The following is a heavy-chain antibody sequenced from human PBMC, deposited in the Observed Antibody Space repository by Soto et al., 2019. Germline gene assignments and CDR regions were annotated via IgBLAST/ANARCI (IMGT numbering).Heavy chain of an antibody. J-gene: IGHJ4*02. CDR2: IYYSGST. Sequence: SETLSLTCTVSGGSISSYYWSWIRQPPGKGLEWIGYIYYSGSTNYNPSLKSRVTISVDTSKNQFSLKLSSVTAADTAVYYCARQSIAVAPRKYFDYWGQGTLVTVSS. CDR3: ARQSIAVAPRKYFDY. D-gene: IGHD6-19*01. V-gene: IGHV4-59*08. CDR1: GGSISSYY.